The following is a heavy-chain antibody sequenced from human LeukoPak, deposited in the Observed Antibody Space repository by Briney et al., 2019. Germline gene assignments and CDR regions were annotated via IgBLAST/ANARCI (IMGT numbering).Heavy chain of an antibody. CDR1: GGSISSSSYY. J-gene: IGHJ4*02. CDR3: ARQDTAAAGNFDY. V-gene: IGHV4-39*01. Sequence: SETLSLTCTVSGGSISSSSYYWGWIRQPPGKGLERIGSIYYSGSTYYNPSLKSRVTISVDTSKNQFSLKLSSVTAADTAVYYCARQDTAAAGNFDYWGQGTLVTVSS. D-gene: IGHD6-13*01. CDR2: IYYSGST.